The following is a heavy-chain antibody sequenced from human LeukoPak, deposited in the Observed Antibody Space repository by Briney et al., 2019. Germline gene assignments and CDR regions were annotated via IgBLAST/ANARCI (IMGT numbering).Heavy chain of an antibody. Sequence: PGGSLRLSCVASGFIVSSNYMNWVRQAPGKGLEWISILYSGGTAFHADSVKGRFTISRDNSKNTLYLQMNSLRADDTAMYYCARGRQCDYWGQGTLVTVSS. D-gene: IGHD4-11*01. V-gene: IGHV3-53*01. CDR2: LYSGGTA. CDR3: ARGRQCDY. J-gene: IGHJ4*02. CDR1: GFIVSSNY.